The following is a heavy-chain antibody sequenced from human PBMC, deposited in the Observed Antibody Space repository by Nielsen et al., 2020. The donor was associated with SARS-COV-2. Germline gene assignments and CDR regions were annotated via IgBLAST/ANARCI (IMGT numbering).Heavy chain of an antibody. V-gene: IGHV4-59*12. CDR3: ARDTDDSRIDP. Sequence: WIRQPPGKGLEWIGYIYYSGSTNYNPSLKSRVTISVDTSKNQFSLKLSSVTAADTAVYYCARDTDDSRIDPWGQGTLVTVSS. CDR2: IYYSGST. D-gene: IGHD3-22*01. J-gene: IGHJ5*02.